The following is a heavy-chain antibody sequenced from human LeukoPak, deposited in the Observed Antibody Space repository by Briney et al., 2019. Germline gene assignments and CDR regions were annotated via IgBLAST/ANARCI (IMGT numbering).Heavy chain of an antibody. J-gene: IGHJ5*02. CDR2: IRYDGSDK. CDR1: GFTFNQYG. D-gene: IGHD3-3*01. CDR3: ARDWDYNFWSNYDR. Sequence: GGSLRLSCVTSGFTFNQYGMHWVRQAPGKGLEWVSYIRYDGSDKHYADSVKGRFTISRDDSKNTLYLQMSSLRAEDTAVYYCARDWDYNFWSNYDRCGQGNLVTVSS. V-gene: IGHV3-30*02.